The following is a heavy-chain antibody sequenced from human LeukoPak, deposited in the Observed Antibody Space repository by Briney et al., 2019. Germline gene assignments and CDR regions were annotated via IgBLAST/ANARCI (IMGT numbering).Heavy chain of an antibody. J-gene: IGHJ4*02. V-gene: IGHV3-64*01. D-gene: IGHD3-22*01. Sequence: GGSLRLSCAASGFTFSSYAMHWVRQAPGKGPEYVSAISSNGGSTYYANSVKGRFTISRDNAKNSLYLQMNSLRAEGAAVYYCASSGFYDYWGQGTLVTVSS. CDR2: ISSNGGST. CDR3: ASSGFYDY. CDR1: GFTFSSYA.